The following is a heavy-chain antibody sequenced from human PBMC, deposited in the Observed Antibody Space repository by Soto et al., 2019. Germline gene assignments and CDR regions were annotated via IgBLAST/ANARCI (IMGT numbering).Heavy chain of an antibody. Sequence: FLRLSCEASGFTFCSYAMRWVRQAPVKGLEWVSAISGSGGSTYYADSVKGRFTISRDNSKNTLYLQMNSLRAEDTAVYYCARRGSGSYYDYWGQGTLVTVSS. CDR1: GFTFCSYA. CDR3: ARRGSGSYYDY. J-gene: IGHJ4*02. CDR2: ISGSGGST. V-gene: IGHV3-23*01. D-gene: IGHD1-26*01.